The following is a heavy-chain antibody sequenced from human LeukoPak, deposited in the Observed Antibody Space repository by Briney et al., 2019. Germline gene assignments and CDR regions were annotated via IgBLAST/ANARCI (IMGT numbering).Heavy chain of an antibody. CDR1: GFTFSSYA. CDR2: ISYDGSNK. V-gene: IGHV3-30*04. D-gene: IGHD1/OR15-1a*01. CDR3: AKSLHTWNSLFDY. Sequence: GRSLRLSCAASGFTFSSYAMHWVRQAPGKGLEWVAVISYDGSNKYYADSVRGRFTISRDNSKNTLYLQMNSLRAEDTAMYSCAKSLHTWNSLFDYCGQGTLVTVSS. J-gene: IGHJ4*02.